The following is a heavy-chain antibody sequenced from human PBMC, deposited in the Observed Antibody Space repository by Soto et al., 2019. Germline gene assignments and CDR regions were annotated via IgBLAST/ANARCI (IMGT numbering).Heavy chain of an antibody. CDR3: ATQGVGTLYFDY. V-gene: IGHV1-3*01. J-gene: IGHJ4*02. D-gene: IGHD1-1*01. Sequence: GASVKVSCKASGYTFTSYAMHWVRQAPGQRLEWMGWINAGNGNTKYSQKFQGRVTITRDTSASTAYMELSSLRSEDTAVYYCATQGVGTLYFDYWGQGTLVTVSS. CDR2: INAGNGNT. CDR1: GYTFTSYA.